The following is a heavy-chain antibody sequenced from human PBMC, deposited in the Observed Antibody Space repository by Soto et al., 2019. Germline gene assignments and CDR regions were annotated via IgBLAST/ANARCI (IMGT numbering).Heavy chain of an antibody. Sequence: GGSLRLSCAASGFTFSSYDMHWVRQVKGKGLEWVSRIGAAGDTYYPGSVKGRFTISRENGKNSLYLQMNSLRNGDTAVYYCARGSDSSGYRDWYFDLWGRGTLVTVSS. CDR2: IGAAGDT. J-gene: IGHJ2*01. CDR3: ARGSDSSGYRDWYFDL. CDR1: GFTFSSYD. D-gene: IGHD3-22*01. V-gene: IGHV3-13*01.